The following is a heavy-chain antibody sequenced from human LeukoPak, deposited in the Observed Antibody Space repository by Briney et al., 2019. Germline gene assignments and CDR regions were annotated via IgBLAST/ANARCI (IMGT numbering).Heavy chain of an antibody. CDR2: INAGNGNT. V-gene: IGHV1-3*01. J-gene: IGHJ3*02. D-gene: IGHD3-22*01. CDR1: GYTFTIYA. Sequence: GASVTVSFTASGYTFTIYAMHWVRQAPGQRKEWMGWINAGNGNTKYSQKFQGRVTITRDTSASTAYMELSSLRSEDTAVYYCARRVDDYYDSSGYHDAFDIWGQGTMVTVSS. CDR3: ARRVDDYYDSSGYHDAFDI.